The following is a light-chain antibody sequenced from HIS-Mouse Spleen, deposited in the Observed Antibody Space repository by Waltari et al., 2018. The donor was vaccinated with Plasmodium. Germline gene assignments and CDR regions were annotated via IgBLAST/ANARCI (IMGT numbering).Light chain of an antibody. CDR3: YSTDSSGNHRV. CDR1: ALQKKY. Sequence: SYELTQPPSVSVSPGQPARITCSGDALQKKYAYWYQQKSGQAPVLVSYEDSKRLSGIPERFSGSSSGTMATLTISGAQVEDEADYYCYSTDSSGNHRVFGGGTKLTVL. CDR2: EDS. J-gene: IGLJ3*02. V-gene: IGLV3-10*01.